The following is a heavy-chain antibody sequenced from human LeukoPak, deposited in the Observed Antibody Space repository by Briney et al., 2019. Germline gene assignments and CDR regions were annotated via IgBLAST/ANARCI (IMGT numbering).Heavy chain of an antibody. CDR2: IKQDGSEK. D-gene: IGHD3-22*01. CDR3: ARDDLLHRNWFDP. J-gene: IGHJ5*02. V-gene: IGHV3-7*03. CDR1: GFTFSSYW. Sequence: GGSLRLSCAASGFTFSSYWMSWVRQAPGKGLEWVANIKQDGSEKYYVDSVKGRFTISRDNAKNSPYLQMNSLRVEDTAFYYCARDDLLHRNWFDPWGQGTLVTVSS.